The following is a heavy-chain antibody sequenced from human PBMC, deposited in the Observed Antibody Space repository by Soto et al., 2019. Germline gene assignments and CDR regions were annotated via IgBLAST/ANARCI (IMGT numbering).Heavy chain of an antibody. CDR2: MTSDGSTT. CDR3: ATAEVDY. Sequence: GGSLRLSCAASGFNFGNSWMHWVRQAPGKGLEWVSRMTSDGSTTDYADSVKGRLTVSRDNGKYTLYLQMNSLRAEDTAVYYCATAEVDYWGPGTLVTVSS. V-gene: IGHV3-74*01. J-gene: IGHJ4*02. CDR1: GFNFGNSW.